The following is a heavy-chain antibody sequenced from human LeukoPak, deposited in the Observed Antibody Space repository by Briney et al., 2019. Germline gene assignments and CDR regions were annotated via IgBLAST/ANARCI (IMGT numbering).Heavy chain of an antibody. J-gene: IGHJ4*02. CDR2: VTGSGGST. D-gene: IGHD2-2*01. CDR3: AMPLGYCSGASCYFGLGSIDY. CDR1: GFTFSSNG. Sequence: PGGSLRLSCAASGFTFSSNGMSWVRQAPGRGLEWVSAVTGSGGSTYYADSVKGRFTISRDNSKNTLYLQMNSLRAEDTAIYYCAMPLGYCSGASCYFGLGSIDYWGQGTLVTVSS. V-gene: IGHV3-23*01.